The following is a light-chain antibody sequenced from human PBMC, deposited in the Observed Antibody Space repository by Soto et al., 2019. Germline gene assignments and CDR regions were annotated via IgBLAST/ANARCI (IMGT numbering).Light chain of an antibody. CDR2: AAS. V-gene: IGKV1-39*01. J-gene: IGKJ1*01. CDR1: QSFSSY. Sequence: DIQMTQSPSSLSASVGDRVTITVRESQSFSSYLNWYQQKXGKAPKXXIYAASSLQSGVPSRFSGSGSGTDFTLTISSLQPEDFETDYCQQSYSTLGTFGQGTKVDIK. CDR3: QQSYSTLGT.